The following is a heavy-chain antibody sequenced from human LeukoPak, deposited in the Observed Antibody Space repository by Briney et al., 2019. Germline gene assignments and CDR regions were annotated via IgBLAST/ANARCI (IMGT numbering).Heavy chain of an antibody. J-gene: IGHJ4*02. D-gene: IGHD2-2*02. V-gene: IGHV3-7*01. Sequence: PGGSLRLSCAASGFTFSSYWMSWVRQAPGKGLEWVANIKQDGSEKYYVDSVKGRFTISRDNAKNTLYLQMNSLRAEDTAVYYCARDPRCSSTSCYTYFDYWGQGTLVTVSS. CDR3: ARDPRCSSTSCYTYFDY. CDR1: GFTFSSYW. CDR2: IKQDGSEK.